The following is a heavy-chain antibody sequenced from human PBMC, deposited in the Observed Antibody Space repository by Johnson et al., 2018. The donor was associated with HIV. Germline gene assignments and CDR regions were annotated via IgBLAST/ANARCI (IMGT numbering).Heavy chain of an antibody. D-gene: IGHD1-7*01. CDR2: ISYDGSNK. CDR1: GFTFDDYG. J-gene: IGHJ3*02. CDR3: ARRGNYLADAFDI. V-gene: IGHV3-30*03. Sequence: QVQLVESGGGVVRPGGSLRLSCVVSGFTFDDYGMSWVRQPPGKGLEWVAVISYDGSNKYYADSVKGRFTISRDNSKNTLYVQMNSLRDEDTAVYYCARRGNYLADAFDIWGQGTMVTVSS.